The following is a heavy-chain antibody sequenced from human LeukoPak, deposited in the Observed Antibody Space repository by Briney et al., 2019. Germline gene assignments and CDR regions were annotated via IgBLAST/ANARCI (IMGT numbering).Heavy chain of an antibody. CDR1: GYIFTTYA. Sequence: ASVKVSCKASGYIFTTYAISWVRQAPGQGLEWVGWISVYNGDTNYAQNLQGRVTMTTDTSTSTAYMELRSLRSDDTAVYYCARDGLGTAVGYWGQGTLVSVSS. CDR2: ISVYNGDT. V-gene: IGHV1-18*01. J-gene: IGHJ4*02. D-gene: IGHD6-13*01. CDR3: ARDGLGTAVGY.